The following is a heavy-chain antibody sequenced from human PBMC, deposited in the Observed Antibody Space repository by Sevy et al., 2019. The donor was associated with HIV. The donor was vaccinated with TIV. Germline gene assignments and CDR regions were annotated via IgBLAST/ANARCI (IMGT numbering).Heavy chain of an antibody. D-gene: IGHD3-22*01. CDR3: ARDSDGSGHYYADYFDY. Sequence: ASVKVSCKASGYTFTTYPIGWVRQAPGQGLEWMGWISTSSVETRNAQKFQGRATMTTDTSTSTAYLELRSLRSDDTAVYYCARDSDGSGHYYADYFDYWGQGTLVTVSS. J-gene: IGHJ4*02. V-gene: IGHV1-18*01. CDR1: GYTFTTYP. CDR2: ISTSSVET.